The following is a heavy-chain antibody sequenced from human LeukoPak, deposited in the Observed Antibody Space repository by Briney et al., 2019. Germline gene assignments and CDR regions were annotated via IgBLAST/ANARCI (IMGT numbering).Heavy chain of an antibody. CDR2: INPNSGGT. J-gene: IGHJ4*02. Sequence: GASVKVSCKASGYTFTGYYKHWVRQAPGQGLEWMGWINPNSGGTNYAQKFQGRVTMTRDTSISTAYMELSRLRSDDTAVYYCARGGSDYDSSGYYSKWGQGTLVTVSS. CDR1: GYTFTGYY. D-gene: IGHD3-22*01. V-gene: IGHV1-2*02. CDR3: ARGGSDYDSSGYYSK.